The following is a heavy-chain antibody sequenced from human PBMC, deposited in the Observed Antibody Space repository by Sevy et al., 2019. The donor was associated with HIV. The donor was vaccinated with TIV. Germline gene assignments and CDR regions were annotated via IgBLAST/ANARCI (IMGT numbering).Heavy chain of an antibody. CDR2: MSPNSGAT. D-gene: IGHD3-3*01. Sequence: GPVKVSCEASGYTFTSYDINWVRQATGQGLEWMGWMSPNSGATGFAQKFQGRVTLTRNTSISTAYMEVSSLRSEDTAVYYCASGGNGDFWSYEYYYYGMDVWGQGTTVTVSS. J-gene: IGHJ6*02. V-gene: IGHV1-8*01. CDR3: ASGGNGDFWSYEYYYYGMDV. CDR1: GYTFTSYD.